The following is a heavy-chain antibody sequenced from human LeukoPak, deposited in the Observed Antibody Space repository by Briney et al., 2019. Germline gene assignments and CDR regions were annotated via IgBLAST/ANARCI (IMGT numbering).Heavy chain of an antibody. CDR1: GFTFSNAW. CDR2: ISGSGGST. D-gene: IGHD3-22*01. CDR3: AKLPPYDSSGYYYRPVYYFDY. V-gene: IGHV3-23*01. J-gene: IGHJ4*02. Sequence: PGGSLRLSCAASGFTFSNAWMNWVRQAPGKGLEWVSAISGSGGSTYYADSVKGRFTISRDNSKNTLYLQMNSLRAEDTAVYYCAKLPPYDSSGYYYRPVYYFDYWGQGTLVTVSS.